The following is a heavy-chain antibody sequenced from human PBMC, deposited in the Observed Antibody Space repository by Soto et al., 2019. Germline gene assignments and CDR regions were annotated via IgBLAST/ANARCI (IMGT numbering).Heavy chain of an antibody. CDR1: GGSISSGDYY. V-gene: IGHV4-30-4*01. Sequence: QVQLQESGPGLVKPSQTLSLTCTVSGGSISSGDYYWSWIRQPPGKGLAWIGYIYHSGSTYYNPSPKRRVTISADTSKNQCALKLSSVTAADTAVYYCSRERPDGARLDPWGQGTLVTVSS. CDR3: SRERPDGARLDP. J-gene: IGHJ5*02. CDR2: IYHSGST. D-gene: IGHD6-6*01.